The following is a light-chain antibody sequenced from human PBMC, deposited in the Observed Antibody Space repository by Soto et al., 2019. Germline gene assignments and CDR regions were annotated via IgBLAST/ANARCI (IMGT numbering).Light chain of an antibody. Sequence: QSVLTQPASVSGSPGQSITISCTGTSSDVGGYNYVSWYQQHPGKAPKLMIYEVSNRPSGVSNRFSGPKSGNTASLTISGLQAEDEADYYCSSYTSSRGVFGTGTKLTVL. V-gene: IGLV2-14*01. CDR3: SSYTSSRGV. CDR2: EVS. CDR1: SSDVGGYNY. J-gene: IGLJ1*01.